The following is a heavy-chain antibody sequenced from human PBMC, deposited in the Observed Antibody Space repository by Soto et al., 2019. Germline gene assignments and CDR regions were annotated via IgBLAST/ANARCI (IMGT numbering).Heavy chain of an antibody. CDR2: ISSSSSYI. V-gene: IGHV3-21*01. CDR3: ARDIGSGHKRALIAAAGTSWFDP. Sequence: GGSLRLSCAASGFTFSSYSMNWVRQAPGKGLEWVSSISSSSSYIYYADSVKGRFTISRDNAKNSLYLQMNSLRAEDTAVYYCARDIGSGHKRALIAAAGTSWFDPWGQGTLVTVSS. D-gene: IGHD6-13*01. J-gene: IGHJ5*02. CDR1: GFTFSSYS.